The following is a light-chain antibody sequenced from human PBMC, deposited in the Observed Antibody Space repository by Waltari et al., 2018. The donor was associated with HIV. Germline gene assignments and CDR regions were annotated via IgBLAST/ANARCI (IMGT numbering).Light chain of an antibody. CDR2: LGT. V-gene: IGKV2-28*01. J-gene: IGKJ4*01. Sequence: DIVMTQSPVSLPVTPGEPASISCRSSPALLKSNGYIYLDWYFPKPGQSPQLLIYLGTNRASGVPDRFSASGSATDFTLKISRVEAEDVGVYYCMQALETPLTFGEGTKVEIK. CDR1: PALLKSNGYIY. CDR3: MQALETPLT.